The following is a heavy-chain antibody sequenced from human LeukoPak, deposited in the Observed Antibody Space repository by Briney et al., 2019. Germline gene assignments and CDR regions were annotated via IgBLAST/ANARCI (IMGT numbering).Heavy chain of an antibody. CDR2: INHSGST. Sequence: SETLSLTCAVYGGSFSGYYWSWNRQPPGKGLEWIGEINHSGSTNYNPSLKSRVTISVDTSKNQFSLKLSSVTAADTAVYYCARALSDPIVVVPAAPPYNWFDPWGQGTLVTVSS. CDR3: ARALSDPIVVVPAAPPYNWFDP. CDR1: GGSFSGYY. V-gene: IGHV4-34*01. D-gene: IGHD2-2*01. J-gene: IGHJ5*02.